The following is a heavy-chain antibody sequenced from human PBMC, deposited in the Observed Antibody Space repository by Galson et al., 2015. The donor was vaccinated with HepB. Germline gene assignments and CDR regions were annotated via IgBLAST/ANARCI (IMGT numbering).Heavy chain of an antibody. D-gene: IGHD6-19*01. J-gene: IGHJ3*02. V-gene: IGHV1-24*01. CDR3: ATMTRVAGTAFDI. Sequence: SVKVSCKVSGYTLTELSMHWVRQAPGKGLEWMGGFDPEDGETIYAQKFQGRVTMTEDTSTDTAYMELSSLRSEDTAVYYCATMTRVAGTAFDIWGQGTMVTVSS. CDR1: GYTLTELS. CDR2: FDPEDGET.